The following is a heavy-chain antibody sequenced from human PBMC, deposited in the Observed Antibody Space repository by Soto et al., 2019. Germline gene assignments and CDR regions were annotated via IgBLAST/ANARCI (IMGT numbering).Heavy chain of an antibody. CDR2: IYYSGST. CDR1: GGSISSYY. J-gene: IGHJ6*02. V-gene: IGHV4-59*01. D-gene: IGHD2-2*01. Sequence: SETLSLTCTVSGGSISSYYWSWIRQPPGKGLEWIGYIYYSGSTNYNPSLKSRVTISVDTSKNQFSLKLSSVTAADTAVYYCARTAGDCSSTSCPDYYYYGMDVWGQGTTVTVSS. CDR3: ARTAGDCSSTSCPDYYYYGMDV.